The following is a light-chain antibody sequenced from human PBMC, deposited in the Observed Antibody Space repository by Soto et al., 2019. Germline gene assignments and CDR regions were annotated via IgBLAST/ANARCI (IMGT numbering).Light chain of an antibody. V-gene: IGLV6-57*04. CDR2: EDK. CDR1: SGSIADNY. J-gene: IGLJ2*01. CDR3: QSYDSSVI. Sequence: NFMLTQPHSVSESPGKTVTISCTRSSGSIADNYVQWYQQRPGSAPTIVIYEDKRRPSGVPDRFSGSIDSSSNSASLTISGLKTEDEADYYCQSYDSSVIFGGGTKLTVL.